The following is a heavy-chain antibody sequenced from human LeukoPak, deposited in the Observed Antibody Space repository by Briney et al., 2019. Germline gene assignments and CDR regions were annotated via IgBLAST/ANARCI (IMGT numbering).Heavy chain of an antibody. CDR1: GGTFTSYA. CDR3: ARKLRLGGNWFDP. D-gene: IGHD1-26*01. CDR2: IIPISGTT. V-gene: IGHV1-69*13. Sequence: GASVKVSCXTSGGTFTSYAITWVRPAPGQGLEWMGKIIPISGTTNYAQKFQGRVTFTADESTSTAYMELSSLRSEDTALYYCARKLRLGGNWFDPWGQGTLVTVSS. J-gene: IGHJ5*02.